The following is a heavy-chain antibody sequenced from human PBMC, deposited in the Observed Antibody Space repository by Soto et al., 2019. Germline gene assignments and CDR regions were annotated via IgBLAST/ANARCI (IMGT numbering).Heavy chain of an antibody. J-gene: IGHJ6*02. CDR3: ATMKKPRGYYYGLNV. CDR1: GDSVRSSNW. CDR2: IYHLGGT. V-gene: IGHV4-4*02. Sequence: QVQLQESGPGLVKPSGTLSLTFAVSGDSVRSSNWSTWVRQSPGKGLEWIGEIYHLGGTNYNPSLKSRVTISVDMAKNQVSLKLSSVTAADTAVYYCATMKKPRGYYYGLNVWGQGTTVTVSS.